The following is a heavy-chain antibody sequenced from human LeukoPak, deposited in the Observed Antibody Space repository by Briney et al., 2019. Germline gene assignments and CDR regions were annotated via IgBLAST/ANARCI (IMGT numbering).Heavy chain of an antibody. Sequence: GGSLRLSCAASGFTFSDSSMNWVRQAPGKGLEWVSYISSSGSTIYYADSVKGRFTISRDNAKNSLYLQMNSLRAEDTAVYYCARTRTTVVNRLDLWGRGTLVTVSS. CDR3: ARTRTTVVNRLDL. V-gene: IGHV3-48*04. J-gene: IGHJ2*01. CDR1: GFTFSDSS. CDR2: ISSSGSTI. D-gene: IGHD4-23*01.